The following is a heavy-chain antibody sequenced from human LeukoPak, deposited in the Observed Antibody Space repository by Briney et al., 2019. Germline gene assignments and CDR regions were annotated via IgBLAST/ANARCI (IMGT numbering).Heavy chain of an antibody. CDR2: ISSSSSYI. D-gene: IGHD4-17*01. J-gene: IGHJ4*02. CDR1: GFTFSSYA. V-gene: IGHV3-21*01. CDR3: ARGHTVTSYFDY. Sequence: GGSLRLSCAASGFTFSSYAMSWVRQAPGKGLEWVSSISSSSSYIYYADSVKGRFTISRDNAKNSLYLQMNSLRAEDTAVYYCARGHTVTSYFDYWGQGTLVTVSS.